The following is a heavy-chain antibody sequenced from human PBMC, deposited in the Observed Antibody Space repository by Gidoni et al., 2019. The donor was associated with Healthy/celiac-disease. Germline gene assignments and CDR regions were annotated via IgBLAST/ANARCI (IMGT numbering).Heavy chain of an antibody. CDR3: ARHRLEIAARFCPMGCAANWFDP. V-gene: IGHV4-39*01. CDR1: GGSIRSTSYY. J-gene: IGHJ5*02. CDR2: IYYSGST. D-gene: IGHD6-6*01. Sequence: QLQLPESGPGLVKPSETLSLTCTVSGGSIRSTSYYWGWFRQPPGKGLEWIGSIYYSGSTYYNPSLKSRVTISVDTSKNQFSLKLSSVTAADTAVYYCARHRLEIAARFCPMGCAANWFDPWGQGTLVTVSS.